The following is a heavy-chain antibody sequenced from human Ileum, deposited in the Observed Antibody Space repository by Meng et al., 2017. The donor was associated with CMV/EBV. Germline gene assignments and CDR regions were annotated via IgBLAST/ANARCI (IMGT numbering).Heavy chain of an antibody. J-gene: IGHJ4*02. CDR3: AREGAIYGSGSYYKDLDY. V-gene: IGHV3-48*04. CDR2: ISSSSSTI. CDR1: GFTFSSYS. Sequence: GESLKISCEASGFTFSSYSMNWVRQAPGKGLEWVSYISSSSSTIYYADSVKGRFTISRDNAKNSLYLQMNSLRAENTAVYYCAREGAIYGSGSYYKDLDYWGQGTLVTVSS. D-gene: IGHD3-10*01.